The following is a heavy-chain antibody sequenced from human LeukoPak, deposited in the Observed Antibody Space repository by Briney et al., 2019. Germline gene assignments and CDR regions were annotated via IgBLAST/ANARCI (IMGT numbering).Heavy chain of an antibody. Sequence: GGSLRLSCVASGFTFSSYSMNWVRQAPGKGLEWVSSISSSSSYIYYADSVKGRFTISRDNSKNTLYLQMNSLRAEDTAVYYCARGVVVTLGTYYFDYWGQGTLVTVSS. CDR1: GFTFSSYS. CDR2: ISSSSSYI. V-gene: IGHV3-21*04. D-gene: IGHD2-21*02. J-gene: IGHJ4*02. CDR3: ARGVVVTLGTYYFDY.